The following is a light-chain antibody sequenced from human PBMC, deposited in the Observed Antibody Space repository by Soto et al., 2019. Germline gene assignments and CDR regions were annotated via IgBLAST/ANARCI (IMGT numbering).Light chain of an antibody. V-gene: IGLV1-40*01. CDR3: QSYDNSLNHVV. CDR2: GDN. CDR1: NSNIGSFYD. J-gene: IGLJ2*01. Sequence: QSVLTQPPSVSGAPGQRVTIPCTGSNSNIGSFYDVHWYQQLPGTVPKLLIYGDNNRPSGVPDRFSGSKSGTAASLAITGLQAEDEADYYCQSYDNSLNHVVFGGGTTLTVL.